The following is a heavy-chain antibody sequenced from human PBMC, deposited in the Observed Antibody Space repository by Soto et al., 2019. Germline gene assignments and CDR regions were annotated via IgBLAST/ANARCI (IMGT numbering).Heavy chain of an antibody. CDR2: IYQRGST. CDR3: TKSGDYGLDAFDL. Sequence: SETLSLTCAVSNYSISSGYYWGWIRQPPGRGLEWIGSIYQRGSTFYNSALKSRITMSMDTSKNLFSLNLRSVTAADTAIYYCTKSGDYGLDAFDLWGQGTMVTVSS. CDR1: NYSISSGYY. D-gene: IGHD4-17*01. V-gene: IGHV4-38-2*01. J-gene: IGHJ3*01.